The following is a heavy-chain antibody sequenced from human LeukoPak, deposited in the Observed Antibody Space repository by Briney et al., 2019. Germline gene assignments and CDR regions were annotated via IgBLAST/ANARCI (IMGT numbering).Heavy chain of an antibody. CDR1: GFTLSNNG. J-gene: IGHJ4*02. CDR3: AKTQGFFDH. Sequence: GGSLRLSCAASGFTLSNNGMTRVRQAPGKGMEWVTGISDGGDTTYDAGSVKGRITVSRDNSKNILYLQMNSLRAEDTAIYYCAKTQGFFDHWGQGSLVTVSS. V-gene: IGHV3-23*01. CDR2: ISDGGDTT.